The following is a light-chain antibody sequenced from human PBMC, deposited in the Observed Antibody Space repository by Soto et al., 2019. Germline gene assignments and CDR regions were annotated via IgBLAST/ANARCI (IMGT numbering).Light chain of an antibody. CDR2: GAY. Sequence: EIVLTQSPGTLSLSPGERATLSCRASQSVSSSYLAWYQQKPGQAPRLLIYGAYSRATGIPGRFSGSGSGPALTLTLSSLERQDFAVYYCQQDGSTPWTFVQGTKVEIK. J-gene: IGKJ1*01. V-gene: IGKV3-20*01. CDR3: QQDGSTPWT. CDR1: QSVSSSY.